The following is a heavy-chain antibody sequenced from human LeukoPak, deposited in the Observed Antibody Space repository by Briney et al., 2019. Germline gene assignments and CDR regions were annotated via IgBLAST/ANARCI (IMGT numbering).Heavy chain of an antibody. V-gene: IGHV3-33*01. CDR2: IWYDGSNK. CDR3: ARDAYQLPTFYYYYYMDV. CDR1: GFTFSSYG. Sequence: GGSLRLSCAASGFTFSSYGMHWVRQAPGKGLEGVAVIWYDGSNKYYADSVKGRFTISRDNSKNTLHLQMNSLRAEDTAVYYCARDAYQLPTFYYYYYMDVWGKGTTVTVYS. D-gene: IGHD2-2*01. J-gene: IGHJ6*03.